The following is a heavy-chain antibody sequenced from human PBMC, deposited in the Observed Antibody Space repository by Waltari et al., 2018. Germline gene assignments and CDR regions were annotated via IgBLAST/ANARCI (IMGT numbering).Heavy chain of an antibody. Sequence: QVQLQQWGAGLLKPSETLSLPCDVSRWSLSGYHWTWVRQPPGKGLEWIGEINDSGRTTYNPSLESRVTVSIDTANNQFSLRVRSVTAADTAVYYCARVFGYYYYYMDVWGKGTTVTISS. CDR2: INDSGRT. D-gene: IGHD3-3*01. J-gene: IGHJ6*03. V-gene: IGHV4-34*02. CDR3: ARVFGYYYYYMDV. CDR1: RWSLSGYH.